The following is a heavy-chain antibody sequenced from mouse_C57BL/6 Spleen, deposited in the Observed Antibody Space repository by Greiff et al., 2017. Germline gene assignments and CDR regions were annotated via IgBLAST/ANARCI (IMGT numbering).Heavy chain of an antibody. D-gene: IGHD1-3*01. CDR1: GYAFSSSW. V-gene: IGHV1-82*01. J-gene: IGHJ1*03. CDR3: ARSLGVGYFDV. Sequence: QVQLQQSGPELVKPGASVQISCKASGYAFSSSWMNWVKQRPGKGLEWIGRIYPGDGDTNYNGKFKGKATLTADKSSSTAYMQLSSLTSEDSAVYFCARSLGVGYFDVWGTGATVTVFS. CDR2: IYPGDGDT.